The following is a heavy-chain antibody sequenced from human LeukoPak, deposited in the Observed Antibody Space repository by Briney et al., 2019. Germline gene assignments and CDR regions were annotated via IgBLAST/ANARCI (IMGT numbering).Heavy chain of an antibody. D-gene: IGHD6-6*01. CDR2: INHSGST. J-gene: IGHJ6*03. Sequence: SETLSLTCAVYGGSFSGYYWSWIRQPPGKGLEWIGEINHSGSTNYNPSLKSRVTILVDTSKNQFSLKLSSVTAADTAVYFCARDWGVGGRPGYMDVWGKGTTVTVSS. CDR1: GGSFSGYY. CDR3: ARDWGVGGRPGYMDV. V-gene: IGHV4-34*01.